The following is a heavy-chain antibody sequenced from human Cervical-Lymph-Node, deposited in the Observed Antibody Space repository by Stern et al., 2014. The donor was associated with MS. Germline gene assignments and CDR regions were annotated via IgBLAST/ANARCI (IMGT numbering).Heavy chain of an antibody. V-gene: IGHV1-58*01. Sequence: QLVQSGPEVKKPGTSVKVSCKASGFTFTSSAVQWVRQARGQRLEWIGWIVVSSGNTKYAQKFQERVTITRDMSTSTAYMELSSLRSEDTAVYYCAAEIVVYDSSGYYGYWGQGTMVTVSS. J-gene: IGHJ4*02. CDR3: AAEIVVYDSSGYYGY. CDR1: GFTFTSSA. CDR2: IVVSSGNT. D-gene: IGHD3-22*01.